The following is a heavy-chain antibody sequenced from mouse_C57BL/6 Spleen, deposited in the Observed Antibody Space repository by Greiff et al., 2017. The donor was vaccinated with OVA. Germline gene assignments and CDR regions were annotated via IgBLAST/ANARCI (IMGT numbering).Heavy chain of an antibody. CDR3: ASYGYLYYEAMDY. J-gene: IGHJ4*01. D-gene: IGHD2-2*01. V-gene: IGHV1-80*01. Sequence: QVQLKESGAELVKPGASVKISCKASGYAFSRYWMNWVKQRPGKGLEWIGQIYPGDGDTNYNGKFKGTATLTADKSSSTAYMQLSSLTSEDSAVYFWASYGYLYYEAMDYWGQGTSVTVSS. CDR2: IYPGDGDT. CDR1: GYAFSRYW.